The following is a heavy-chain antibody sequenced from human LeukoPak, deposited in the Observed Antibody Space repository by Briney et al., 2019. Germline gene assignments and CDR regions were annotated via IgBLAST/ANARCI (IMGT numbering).Heavy chain of an antibody. CDR3: ARARGHWNYDF. D-gene: IGHD1-7*01. CDR2: ISVNNGNT. CDR1: GYAFINYD. Sequence: ASVKVSCKASGYAFINYDISWVRQAPGQGLEWMGWISVNNGNTNNAQNLQDRVTMTTDTSTSTAYVELRGLRSDDTAVYYCARARGHWNYDFWGQGTLVTVSS. J-gene: IGHJ4*02. V-gene: IGHV1-18*04.